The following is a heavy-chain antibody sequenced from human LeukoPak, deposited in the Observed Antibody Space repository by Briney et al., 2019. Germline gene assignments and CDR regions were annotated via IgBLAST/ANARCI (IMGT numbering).Heavy chain of an antibody. Sequence: PGGSLRLSCAASGFTFSSYAMSWVRQAPGKGLEWVSAISGSGGSTYYADSVKGRFTISRDNSKNTLYLQMNSLRAEDTAVYYCAKDLGSYSGYDWKRIAAAGTIDYWGQGTLVTVSS. J-gene: IGHJ4*02. CDR1: GFTFSSYA. D-gene: IGHD5-12*01. CDR3: AKDLGSYSGYDWKRIAAAGTIDY. V-gene: IGHV3-23*01. CDR2: ISGSGGST.